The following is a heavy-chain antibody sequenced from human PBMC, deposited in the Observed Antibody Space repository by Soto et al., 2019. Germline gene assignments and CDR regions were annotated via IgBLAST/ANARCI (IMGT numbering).Heavy chain of an antibody. CDR1: GYTFTGYD. D-gene: IGHD3-3*01. CDR2: MNPNSGNT. Sequence: ASVKVSCKASGYTFTGYDFNWVRQATGQGLEWMGWMNPNSGNTGYAQKFQGRVTITRDTSASTAYMELSSLRSEDTAVYYCARDPYYDFWSGSNWFDPWGQGTLVTVSS. V-gene: IGHV1-8*01. CDR3: ARDPYYDFWSGSNWFDP. J-gene: IGHJ5*02.